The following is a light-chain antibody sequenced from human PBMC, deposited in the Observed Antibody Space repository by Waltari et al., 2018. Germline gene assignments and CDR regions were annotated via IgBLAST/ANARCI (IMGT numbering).Light chain of an antibody. CDR3: ASHGNNKV. V-gene: IGLV2-8*01. Sequence: QSALTQPASVSGSPGQSITISCTGTSSDVGLYNFVSGYQQHPGKAPNLILSGVDKRPSGVPDRFSGSKSGSMAYLTVSGLQAEDEAVYYCASHGNNKVFGGGTKLTVL. CDR1: SSDVGLYNF. CDR2: GVD. J-gene: IGLJ3*02.